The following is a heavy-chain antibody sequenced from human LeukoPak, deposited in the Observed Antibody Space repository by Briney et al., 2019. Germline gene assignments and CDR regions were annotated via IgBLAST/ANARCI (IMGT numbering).Heavy chain of an antibody. J-gene: IGHJ4*02. D-gene: IGHD3-3*01. V-gene: IGHV3-30*02. CDR2: IRYDGSNK. CDR1: GFTFSSYG. CDR3: AKRDAFWSGSFFDY. Sequence: PGGSLRLSSAASGFTFSSYGMHWVRLAPGKGLEWEACIRYDGSNKYYADSVKGRFTISRDNSKNTLYLQMNSLRAEDTAVYYCAKRDAFWSGSFFDYWRQGTLVTVSS.